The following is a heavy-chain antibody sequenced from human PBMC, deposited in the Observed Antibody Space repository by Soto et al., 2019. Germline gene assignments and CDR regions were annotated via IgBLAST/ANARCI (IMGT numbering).Heavy chain of an antibody. D-gene: IGHD3-10*01. V-gene: IGHV4-30-2*01. CDR1: GASITYGAYS. J-gene: IGHJ4*02. CDR3: ARGGGFASFDY. CDR2: INHLETT. Sequence: QLQLHMSGSGLVKPSQTLSLTCTVSGASITYGAYSWSWIRQTPGKGLEWIGYINHLETTFYNPSFERRLTLSIDRTKNQFSLNLKSMSAADRAVYFCARGGGFASFDYWGQGILVTVSS.